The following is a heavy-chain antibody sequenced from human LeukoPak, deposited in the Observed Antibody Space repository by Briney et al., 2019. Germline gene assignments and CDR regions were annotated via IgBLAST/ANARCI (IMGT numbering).Heavy chain of an antibody. CDR1: GFSFTNYG. CDR3: AKDREGYYYSFAMDV. Sequence: GGSLRLSCAASGFSFTNYGMAWVRQAPGKGLEWLSAINGIGASTYYANSVQGRFTISRENSKNTLYLQMNSLRAEDTAVYFCAKDREGYYYSFAMDVWGQGTTVTVSS. CDR2: INGIGAST. J-gene: IGHJ6*02. V-gene: IGHV3-23*01.